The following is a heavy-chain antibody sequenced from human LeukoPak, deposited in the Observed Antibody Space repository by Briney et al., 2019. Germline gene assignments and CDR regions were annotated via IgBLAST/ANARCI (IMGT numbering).Heavy chain of an antibody. Sequence: SETLSLTCAVYGGSFSGYYWSWIRQPPGKGLGWIGEINHSGSTNYNPSLKSRVTISVDTSKNQFSLKLSSVTAADTAVYYCARISLPWRGYFDYWGQGTLVTVSS. J-gene: IGHJ4*02. CDR3: ARISLPWRGYFDY. CDR2: INHSGST. CDR1: GGSFSGYY. V-gene: IGHV4-34*01.